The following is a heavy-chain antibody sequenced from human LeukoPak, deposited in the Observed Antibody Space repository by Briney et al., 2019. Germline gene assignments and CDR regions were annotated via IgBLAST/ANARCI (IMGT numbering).Heavy chain of an antibody. CDR1: GYTFTGYY. CDR2: INPNSGGT. CDR3: ARIPRYCSSTSCYRNDY. J-gene: IGHJ4*02. V-gene: IGHV1-2*02. Sequence: ASVKVSYKASGYTFTGYYMHWVRQGPGQGLEWMGWINPNSGGTNYAQKFQGRVTMTRDTSISTAYMELSRLRSDDTAVYYCARIPRYCSSTSCYRNDYWGQGTLVTVSS. D-gene: IGHD2-2*01.